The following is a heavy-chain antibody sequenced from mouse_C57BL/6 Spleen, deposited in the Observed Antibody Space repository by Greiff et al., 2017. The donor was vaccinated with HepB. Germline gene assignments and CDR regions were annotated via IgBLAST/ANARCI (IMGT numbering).Heavy chain of an antibody. J-gene: IGHJ3*01. V-gene: IGHV1-81*01. CDR1: GYTFTSYG. CDR3: ARDCGSSPAWFGY. Sequence: QVQLQQSGAELARPGASVKLSCKASGYTFTSYGISWVKQRTGQGLEWIGEIYPRSGNTYYNEKFKGKATLTEDKSSSTAYMELRSLTSEDSAVYFCARDCGSSPAWFGYWGQGTLVTVSA. D-gene: IGHD1-1*01. CDR2: IYPRSGNT.